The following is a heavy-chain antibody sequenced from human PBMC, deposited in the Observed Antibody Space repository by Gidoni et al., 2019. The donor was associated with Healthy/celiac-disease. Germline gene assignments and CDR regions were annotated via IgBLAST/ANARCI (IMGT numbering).Heavy chain of an antibody. J-gene: IGHJ4*02. D-gene: IGHD4-17*01. V-gene: IGHV4-31*03. Sequence: QVQLQESGPGLVQPSQTLSLPCTVSGGSISSGCYYWSWIRQHPGKGLDWIGYIYYSGSTYYNPSLKSRVTISVDTSKNQFSLKLSSVTAADTAVYYCARGGDYGDYPSFDYWGQGTLVTVSS. CDR3: ARGGDYGDYPSFDY. CDR1: GGSISSGCYY. CDR2: IYYSGST.